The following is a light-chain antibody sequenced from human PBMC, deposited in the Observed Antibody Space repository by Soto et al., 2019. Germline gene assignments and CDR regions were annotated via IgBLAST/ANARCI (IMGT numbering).Light chain of an antibody. Sequence: QSVLTQSASVSGSPGQSITISCTGTSSDVGDYNFVSWYQQLPGKAPKLMMYEVSHRPSGVSNRFSGSKSGNTASLTISGLLVEDEAHYYCSSHTTSSIWVFGGGTQLTVL. J-gene: IGLJ3*02. CDR3: SSHTTSSIWV. CDR2: EVS. V-gene: IGLV2-14*03. CDR1: SSDVGDYNF.